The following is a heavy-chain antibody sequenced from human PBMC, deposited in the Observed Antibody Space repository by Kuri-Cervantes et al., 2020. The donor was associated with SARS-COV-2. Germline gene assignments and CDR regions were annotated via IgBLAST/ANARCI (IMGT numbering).Heavy chain of an antibody. D-gene: IGHD1-1*01. Sequence: SETLSLTCAISGDSASSNSAGWNWIRQSPSRGLEWLGRTYYRSKWYHDYAVSVKSRIIINPDTSKNQFSLQLSSVTPEDTAVYYRARVTTGTLDYWGQGTLVTVSS. CDR3: ARVTTGTLDY. CDR2: TYYRSKWYH. J-gene: IGHJ4*02. V-gene: IGHV6-1*01. CDR1: GDSASSNSAG.